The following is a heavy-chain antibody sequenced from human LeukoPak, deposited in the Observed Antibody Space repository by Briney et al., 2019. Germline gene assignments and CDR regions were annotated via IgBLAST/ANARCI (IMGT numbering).Heavy chain of an antibody. Sequence: GASVKVSCKASGYTFTGYYMHWVRQAPGQGLEWLGWINPNSGGTNYAQKFQGRVTMTRDTSISTAYMELSRLRSDDTAVYYCARDLILVPASGYGSGSSPPRRYYYYYMDVWGKGTTVTVSS. CDR1: GYTFTGYY. J-gene: IGHJ6*03. V-gene: IGHV1-2*02. CDR3: ARDLILVPASGYGSGSSPPRRYYYYYMDV. D-gene: IGHD3-10*01. CDR2: INPNSGGT.